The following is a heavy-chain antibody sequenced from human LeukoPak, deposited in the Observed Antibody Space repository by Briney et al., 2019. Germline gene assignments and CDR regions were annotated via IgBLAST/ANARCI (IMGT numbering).Heavy chain of an antibody. CDR1: GFTFSSYA. CDR3: ARDRGYSYGYPHFDY. J-gene: IGHJ4*02. CDR2: ISYDGSNK. D-gene: IGHD5-18*01. V-gene: IGHV3-30*04. Sequence: GGSLRLSCAASGFTFSSYAMHWVRQAPGKGLEWVAVISYDGSNKYYADSVKSRFTISRDNSKNTLYLQMNSLRAEDTAVYYCARDRGYSYGYPHFDYWGQGTLVTVSS.